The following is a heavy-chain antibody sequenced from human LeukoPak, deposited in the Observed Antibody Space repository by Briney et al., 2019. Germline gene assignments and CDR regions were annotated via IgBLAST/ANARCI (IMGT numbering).Heavy chain of an antibody. CDR3: ARAYRGLAPVRGAPNWFDP. CDR2: IYYSGST. Sequence: PSQTLSLTCTVSGGSISSGGYYWSWIRQHPGKGLEWIGYIYYSGSTYYNPSLKSRVTISVDTSKNQFSLKLSSVTAADTAVYYCARAYRGLAPVRGAPNWFDPWGQGTLVTVSS. J-gene: IGHJ5*02. V-gene: IGHV4-31*03. CDR1: GGSISSGGYY. D-gene: IGHD3-10*01.